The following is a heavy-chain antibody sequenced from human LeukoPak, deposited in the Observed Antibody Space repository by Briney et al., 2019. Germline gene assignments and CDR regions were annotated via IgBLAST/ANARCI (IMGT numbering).Heavy chain of an antibody. CDR1: GGSISSYY. Sequence: SETLSLTCTVSGGSISSYYWSWIRQPPGKGLEWIGYIYYSGSTNYNPSLKGRVTISVDTSKNQFSLKLSSVTAADTAVYYCARDYSSSWYRPGGFDYWGQGTLVTVSS. CDR3: ARDYSSSWYRPGGFDY. V-gene: IGHV4-59*01. CDR2: IYYSGST. D-gene: IGHD6-13*01. J-gene: IGHJ4*02.